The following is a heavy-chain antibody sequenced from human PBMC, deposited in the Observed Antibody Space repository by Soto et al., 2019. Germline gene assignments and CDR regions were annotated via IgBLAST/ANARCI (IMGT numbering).Heavy chain of an antibody. V-gene: IGHV4-34*01. CDR2: INHSGST. CDR1: GGSFSGYY. CDR3: ARPLTIAVAVGFDY. Sequence: PSETLSLTCAVYGGSFSGYYWSWIRQPPGKGLEWIGEINHSGSTNYSPSLKSRVTISVDTSKNQFSLKLSSVTAADTAVYYCARPLTIAVAVGFDYWGQGTLVTVSS. D-gene: IGHD6-19*01. J-gene: IGHJ4*02.